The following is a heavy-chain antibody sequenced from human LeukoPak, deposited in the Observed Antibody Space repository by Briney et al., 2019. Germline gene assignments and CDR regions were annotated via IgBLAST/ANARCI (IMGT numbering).Heavy chain of an antibody. V-gene: IGHV1-2*02. CDR2: INPNSGGT. CDR3: ASLEAFDI. CDR1: GYTFTGYY. Sequence: ASVKVSCKASGYTFTGYYMHWVRQAPGQGLEWMGWINPNSGGTNYAQKFQGRVTMTRDKSISTAYLQWSSLKASDTAMYYCASLEAFDIWGQGTMVTVSS. D-gene: IGHD5-24*01. J-gene: IGHJ3*02.